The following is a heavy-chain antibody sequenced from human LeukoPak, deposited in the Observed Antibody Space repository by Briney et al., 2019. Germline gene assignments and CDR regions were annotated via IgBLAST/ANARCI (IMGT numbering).Heavy chain of an antibody. D-gene: IGHD5-24*01. J-gene: IGHJ4*02. Sequence: PGGSLRLACAASGFTVSSNYMTWVRQAPGKGLEWVSVLYSGDSTYYADSVKGRFTISRDNSKNTLSLQMKSVRAEEKAVSYCTREKERNFDSWGQGTVVPVSA. CDR1: GFTVSSNY. V-gene: IGHV3-66*02. CDR3: TREKERNFDS. CDR2: LYSGDST.